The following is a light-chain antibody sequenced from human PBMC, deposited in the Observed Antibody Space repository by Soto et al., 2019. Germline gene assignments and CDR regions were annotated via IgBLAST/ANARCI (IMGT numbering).Light chain of an antibody. CDR2: DVS. CDR3: SSYTSSSTLV. CDR1: SSDVGAYNS. Sequence: QSALTQPASVSGSPGPSITISCTGTSSDVGAYNSVAWYQHNPGKAPKLMIYDVSNRPSGVSSRFSGSKSANTASLSISGLQADDEADYYCSSYTSSSTLVFGTGTKLTVL. J-gene: IGLJ1*01. V-gene: IGLV2-14*01.